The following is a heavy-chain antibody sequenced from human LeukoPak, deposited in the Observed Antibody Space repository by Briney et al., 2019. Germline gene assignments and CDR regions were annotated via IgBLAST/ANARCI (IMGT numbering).Heavy chain of an antibody. J-gene: IGHJ5*02. CDR2: IYTSGST. CDR1: GGSISSYY. Sequence: SETLSLTCTVSGGSISSYYWSWIRQPPGKGLELIGYIYTSGSTNYNPSLKSRVTISVDTSKNQFSLKLSSVTAADTAVYYCARAIAAPNWFDPWGQGTLVTVSS. CDR3: ARAIAAPNWFDP. D-gene: IGHD6-6*01. V-gene: IGHV4-4*09.